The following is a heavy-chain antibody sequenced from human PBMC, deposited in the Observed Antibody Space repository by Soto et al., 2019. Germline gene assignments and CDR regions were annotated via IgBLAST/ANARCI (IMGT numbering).Heavy chain of an antibody. CDR3: TKGGHLDY. D-gene: IGHD3-10*01. CDR2: IRGSDGST. CDR1: VFPFSSYD. J-gene: IGHJ4*02. Sequence: PWWSLRLSCSASVFPFSSYDMSWVRQAPGKGLDWVSVIRGSDGSTYYANSVKGRFTISRDNSKNTLFLQMNSLRAEDTAIYYCTKGGHLDYWGPGTLVTVPQ. V-gene: IGHV3-23*01.